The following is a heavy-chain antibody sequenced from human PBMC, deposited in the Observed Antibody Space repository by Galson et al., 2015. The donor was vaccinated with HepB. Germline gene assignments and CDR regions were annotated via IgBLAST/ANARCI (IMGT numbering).Heavy chain of an antibody. D-gene: IGHD3-16*01. Sequence: SLRLSCAASGFAFDSHAMSWVRQAPGRGPGWISGITGKGDSTFYADSVKGRFTVSRDNSNNMLYLQMNSLRAEDAGLYFCAKGYGLFDSWGQGILVTVSS. CDR1: GFAFDSHA. J-gene: IGHJ5*01. V-gene: IGHV3-23*01. CDR3: AKGYGLFDS. CDR2: ITGKGDST.